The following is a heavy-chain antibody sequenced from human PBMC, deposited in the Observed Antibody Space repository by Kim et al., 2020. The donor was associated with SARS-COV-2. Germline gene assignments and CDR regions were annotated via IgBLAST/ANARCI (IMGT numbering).Heavy chain of an antibody. CDR1: GITGGSNY. D-gene: IGHD3-10*01. J-gene: IGHJ4*02. V-gene: IGHV3-53*03. CDR3: ARAIWFGRHYFDL. Sequence: SGITGGSNYMSWVRRPPGKGLEWVSVMYRDGNTFYSDSVDGRFTISRDTSKNTLYLQMNNLKAEDTALYFCARAIWFGRHYFDLWGQGTLAT. CDR2: MYRDGNT.